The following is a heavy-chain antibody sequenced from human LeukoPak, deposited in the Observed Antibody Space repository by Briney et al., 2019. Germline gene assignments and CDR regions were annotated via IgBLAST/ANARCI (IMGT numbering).Heavy chain of an antibody. Sequence: ASVKVSCKTSGYTFSGYHIHWVRQAPGQGLEWMGWISAYNGNTNYAQKLQGRVTMTTDTSTSTAYMELRSLRSDDTAVYYCASVVPAAIEGYNYYMDVWGKGTTVTVSS. CDR2: ISAYNGNT. V-gene: IGHV1-18*04. D-gene: IGHD2-2*02. CDR3: ASVVPAAIEGYNYYMDV. CDR1: GYTFSGYH. J-gene: IGHJ6*03.